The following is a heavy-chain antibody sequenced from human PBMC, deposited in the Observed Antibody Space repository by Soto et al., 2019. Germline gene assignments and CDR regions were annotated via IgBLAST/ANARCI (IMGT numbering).Heavy chain of an antibody. CDR2: IIPILGIA. CDR1: GGTFSSYS. CDR3: ARGYGSGSSMVDY. V-gene: IGHV1-69*02. D-gene: IGHD3-10*01. Sequence: GASVKVSCKASGGTFSSYSISWVRQAPGQGLEWMGRIIPILGIANYAQKFQGRVTITADKSTSTAYMELSSLRSEDTAVYYCARGYGSGSSMVDYWGQGTLVTVSS. J-gene: IGHJ4*02.